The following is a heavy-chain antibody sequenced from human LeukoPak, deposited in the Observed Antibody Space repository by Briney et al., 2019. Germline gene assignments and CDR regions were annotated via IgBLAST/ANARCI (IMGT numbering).Heavy chain of an antibody. CDR3: ARNQDEYGDTTGY. CDR2: IIPILGIA. V-gene: IGHV1-69*04. Sequence: SVKVSCKASGGTFSSYAISWVRQAPGQGLEWMGRIIPILGIANYAQKFQGRVTITADKSTSTAYMELSSLRSEDTAVYYCARNQDEYGDTTGYWGQGTLVTVSS. D-gene: IGHD4-17*01. J-gene: IGHJ4*01. CDR1: GGTFSSYA.